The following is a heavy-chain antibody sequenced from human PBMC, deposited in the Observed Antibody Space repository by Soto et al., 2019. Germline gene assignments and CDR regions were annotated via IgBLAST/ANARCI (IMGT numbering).Heavy chain of an antibody. D-gene: IGHD4-4*01. CDR1: GGSISSGDYY. Sequence: QVQLQESGPGLVKPSQTLSLTCTVSGGSISSGDYYWSWIRQPPGKGLEWIGYISYTGSTYYNPSLKSRVTISVDTSKNQFPLRLSSVTAADTGEYYCARDLQGSTVIRRAFDIWGQGTTVTVSS. CDR3: ARDLQGSTVIRRAFDI. CDR2: ISYTGST. J-gene: IGHJ3*02. V-gene: IGHV4-30-4*01.